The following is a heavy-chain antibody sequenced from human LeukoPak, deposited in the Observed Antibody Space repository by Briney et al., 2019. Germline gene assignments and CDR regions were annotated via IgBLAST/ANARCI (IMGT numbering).Heavy chain of an antibody. Sequence: ASVKVSRKASGYTFTGYYMHWVRQAPGQGLEWMGWINPNSGGTNYAQKFQGRVTMTRDTSISTAYMELSRLRSDDTAVYYCARGWFGELLSPGYPWGQRLLVTVSS. CDR2: INPNSGGT. CDR1: GYTFTGYY. J-gene: IGHJ5*02. V-gene: IGHV1-2*02. D-gene: IGHD3-10*01. CDR3: ARGWFGELLSPGYP.